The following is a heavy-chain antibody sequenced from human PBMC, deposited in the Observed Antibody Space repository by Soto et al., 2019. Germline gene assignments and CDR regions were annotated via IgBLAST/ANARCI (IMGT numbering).Heavy chain of an antibody. CDR2: LNAGNGAT. CDR1: GFTFTTYA. V-gene: IGHV1-3*01. D-gene: IGHD6-13*01. Sequence: ASVKVCCKASGFTFTTYAIHWVRQAPGQRLEWMGWLNAGNGATKYSQNFQDRVTIARDTSANTAFMELSGLRSEDTAVYYCARGSAAAGPYYFDYWAEGTLVHRLL. J-gene: IGHJ4*02. CDR3: ARGSAAAGPYYFDY.